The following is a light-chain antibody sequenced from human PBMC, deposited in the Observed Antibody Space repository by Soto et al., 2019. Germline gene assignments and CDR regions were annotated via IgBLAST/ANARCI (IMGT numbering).Light chain of an antibody. Sequence: QSVLTQPPSESGTPGQRVTIYCSGNGSNIGSNYVYWYQQFPGTAPKLLISRNDHRPSGVPDRFSGSKSATSASLAISGLRSEDEADDHCATWDDRLNHCVFGGGTKLTVL. V-gene: IGLV1-47*01. CDR3: ATWDDRLNHCV. CDR1: GSNIGSNY. J-gene: IGLJ3*02. CDR2: RND.